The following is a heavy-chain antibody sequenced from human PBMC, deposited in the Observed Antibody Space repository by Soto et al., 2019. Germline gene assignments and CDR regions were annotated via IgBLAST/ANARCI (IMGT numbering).Heavy chain of an antibody. CDR3: ASFYCSGGSCPIDY. V-gene: IGHV4-34*01. CDR2: INHSGST. D-gene: IGHD2-15*01. J-gene: IGHJ4*02. Sequence: SETLSLTCAVYGGSFSGYYWSWIRQPPGKGLEWIGEINHSGSTNYNPSLKSRVTISVDTSKNQFSLKLSSVTAADTAVYYCASFYCSGGSCPIDYWGQGTLVTVSS. CDR1: GGSFSGYY.